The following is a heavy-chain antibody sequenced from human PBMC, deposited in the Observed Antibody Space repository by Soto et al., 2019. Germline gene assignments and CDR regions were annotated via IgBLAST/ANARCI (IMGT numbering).Heavy chain of an antibody. J-gene: IGHJ5*02. CDR1: GGSFSSNSYS. CDR2: ISYSGST. CDR3: ARHGKSGYLNWFDP. V-gene: IGHV4-39*01. Sequence: SETLSLTCSVSGGSFSSNSYSWGWIRQPPGKGLEWIGSISYSGSTYYNPSLKSRVTISVDTSKNQFSLKLSSVTAADTAVYYCARHGKSGYLNWFDPWGLGTLVTVSS. D-gene: IGHD3-3*01.